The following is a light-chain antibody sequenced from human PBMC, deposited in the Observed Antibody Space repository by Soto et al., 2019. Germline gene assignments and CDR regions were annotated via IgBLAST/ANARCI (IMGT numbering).Light chain of an antibody. J-gene: IGKJ1*01. CDR2: AAS. Sequence: AIQMTQSPSSLSASVGDRVTITCRASQGIRNDLGWYRQKPGKAPKLLIYAASSLQSGVPSRFSGSGSGTDFTLTISSLQPEDFATYYCLQDYNYAWTFGQGTKVEIK. CDR1: QGIRND. V-gene: IGKV1-6*01. CDR3: LQDYNYAWT.